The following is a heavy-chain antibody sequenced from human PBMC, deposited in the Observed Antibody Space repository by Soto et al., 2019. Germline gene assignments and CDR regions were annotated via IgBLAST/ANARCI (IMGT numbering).Heavy chain of an antibody. Sequence: QVQLQESGPGLVKPSETLSLTCTVSGGSIRSYYWCWVRQPPGKGLEWIGYIYYSGTTNYNPSLKSRVTSSVDTSKNQFSLRLSSVTAADTAVYYCARGGGEEELDYWRQGTLVNVSS. V-gene: IGHV4-59*01. J-gene: IGHJ4*02. CDR1: GGSIRSYY. CDR2: IYYSGTT. D-gene: IGHD3-16*01. CDR3: ARGGGEEELDY.